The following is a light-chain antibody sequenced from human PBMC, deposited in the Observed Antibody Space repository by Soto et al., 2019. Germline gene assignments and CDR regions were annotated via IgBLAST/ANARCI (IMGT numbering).Light chain of an antibody. J-gene: IGKJ1*01. V-gene: IGKV3D-15*02. CDR3: HQDFNLPWT. CDR2: GAS. CDR1: QSVGDY. Sequence: ETVLTQSPATLSVSPGERASLSCRASQSVGDYLAWYQQRLGQAPRLLIYGASTRATGIPDRFSGSGSGTDFTLTISSLQPEDFAVYFCHQDFNLPWTFGQGTKVDIK.